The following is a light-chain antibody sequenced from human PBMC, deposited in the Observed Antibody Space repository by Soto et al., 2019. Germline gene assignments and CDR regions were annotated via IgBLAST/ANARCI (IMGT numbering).Light chain of an antibody. J-gene: IGKJ1*01. CDR3: QQRSNWPPWT. Sequence: EIVLTQSPATLSLSPGEIATLYFSASQSVISYLAWYQQKPGQAPRLLIYDASNSATGIPARFSGSGSGTDFTLTISSLEPEDFAVYYCQQRSNWPPWTFGQGTKVDIK. CDR2: DAS. V-gene: IGKV3-11*01. CDR1: QSVISY.